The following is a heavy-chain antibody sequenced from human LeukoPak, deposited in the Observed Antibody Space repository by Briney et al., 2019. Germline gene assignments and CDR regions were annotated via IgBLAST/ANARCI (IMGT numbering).Heavy chain of an antibody. CDR1: SASISGTYYF. CDR3: ARDGRAGSLFAS. J-gene: IGHJ4*02. Sequence: SETLSLTCTVTSASISGTYYFWGWIRQSPGKGLEWIGSIYNSGTTYYNPSLKSRVTISVDTSKKQFSLKLSSVTAADTAVYYCARDGRAGSLFASWGQGTLVTVSS. V-gene: IGHV4-39*07. D-gene: IGHD6-19*01. CDR2: IYNSGTT.